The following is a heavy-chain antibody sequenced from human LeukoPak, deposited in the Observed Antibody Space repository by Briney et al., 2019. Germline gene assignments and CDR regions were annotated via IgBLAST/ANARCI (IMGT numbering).Heavy chain of an antibody. J-gene: IGHJ4*02. Sequence: ASVKVSCKASGYTFTGYYIHWVRQAPGQGLEWMGWINPNSGGTNYAQKFQGRVTMTRDTSISTAYMELSRLRSDDTAVYYCARDALSGSYLFDYWGQGTLVTVSS. D-gene: IGHD1-26*01. V-gene: IGHV1-2*02. CDR3: ARDALSGSYLFDY. CDR2: INPNSGGT. CDR1: GYTFTGYY.